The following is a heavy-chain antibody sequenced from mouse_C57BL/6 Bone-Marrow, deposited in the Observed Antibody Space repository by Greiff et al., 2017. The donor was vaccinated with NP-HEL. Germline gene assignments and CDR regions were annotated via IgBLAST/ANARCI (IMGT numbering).Heavy chain of an antibody. D-gene: IGHD1-3*01. J-gene: IGHJ3*01. Sequence: EVQLVESGGGLVQPGGSLKLSCAASGFTFSDYYMYWVRQTPEKRLEWVAYISNGGGSTYYPDTVKGRFTISRDNAKNTLYLQMSRLKSEDTAMYYCARQDEKVPGAYWGQGTLVTVSA. CDR1: GFTFSDYY. CDR3: ARQDEKVPGAY. CDR2: ISNGGGST. V-gene: IGHV5-12*01.